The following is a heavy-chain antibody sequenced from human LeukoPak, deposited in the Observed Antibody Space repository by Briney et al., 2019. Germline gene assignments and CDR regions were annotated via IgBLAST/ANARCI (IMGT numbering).Heavy chain of an antibody. CDR2: INPNSGGT. D-gene: IGHD4-17*01. V-gene: IGHV1-2*02. CDR3: ARGMTTVTTSNWFDP. Sequence: ASVKVSCKASGYTFTGYYMHWVRQAPGQGLEWMGWINPNSGGTNYAQKFQGRVTMTRDTSISTAYMELSRLRSDDTAVYYCARGMTTVTTSNWFDPWGQGTLVTVSS. CDR1: GYTFTGYY. J-gene: IGHJ5*02.